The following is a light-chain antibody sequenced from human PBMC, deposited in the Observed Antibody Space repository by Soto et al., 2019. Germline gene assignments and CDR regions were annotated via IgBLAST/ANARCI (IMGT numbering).Light chain of an antibody. CDR3: GTPYSSLNACVG. CDR1: SSNIGYKY. V-gene: IGLV1-51*01. CDR2: DNN. J-gene: IGLJ1*01. Sequence: SVLTQPASASAAPLHKGTIFCSGSSSNIGYKYVIRYQQLPGTAPKLLIYDNNNRPSGIPDRFSGSKSGTSATLGITGLQSVDEADYYCGTPYSSLNACVGFGTGTEVTV.